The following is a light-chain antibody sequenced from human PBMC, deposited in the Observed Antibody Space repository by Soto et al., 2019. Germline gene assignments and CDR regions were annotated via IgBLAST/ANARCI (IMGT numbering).Light chain of an antibody. CDR2: GKN. V-gene: IGLV1-40*01. CDR1: NSNIGAGYA. CDR3: QSYDSSLSGYV. J-gene: IGLJ1*01. Sequence: QSVMTQPPSVCGAPGQRFTISCTGSNSNIGAGYAVHWYRLLPGTATKLLIYGKNNRPSGVPVRFSGSKPGTSASLALTGLQAEDAADYYCQSYDSSLSGYVFGTGTKVTVL.